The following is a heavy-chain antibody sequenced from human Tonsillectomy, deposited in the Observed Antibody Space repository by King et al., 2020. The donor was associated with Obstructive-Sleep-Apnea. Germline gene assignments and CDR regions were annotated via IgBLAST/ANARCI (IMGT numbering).Heavy chain of an antibody. CDR3: ARLRSVAGTRTPSFDV. V-gene: IGHV4-59*08. CDR2: INYSGST. J-gene: IGHJ3*01. D-gene: IGHD6-19*01. CDR1: GGSISSHY. Sequence: VQLQESGPGLVKPSETLSLTCAVSGGSISSHYWSWIRQPPGKGLEWIGYINYSGSTNSNPPLKTQVTISLDKSNNQFSRRLRLVTAADTAVYYCARLRSVAGTRTPSFDVWGQGPLVTVSS.